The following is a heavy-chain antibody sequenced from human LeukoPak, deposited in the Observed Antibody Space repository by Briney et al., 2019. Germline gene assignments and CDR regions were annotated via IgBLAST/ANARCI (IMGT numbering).Heavy chain of an antibody. J-gene: IGHJ4*02. V-gene: IGHV4-59*12. D-gene: IGHD3-10*01. CDR2: IYYSGST. CDR1: GGSISSYY. Sequence: SETLSLTCTVSGGSISSYYWSWIRQPPGKGLEWIGYIYYSGSTNYNPSLKSRVTISVDTSKNQSSLKLSSVTAADTAVYYCARRTLLWFGEPTRLDYWGQGTLVTVSS. CDR3: ARRTLLWFGEPTRLDY.